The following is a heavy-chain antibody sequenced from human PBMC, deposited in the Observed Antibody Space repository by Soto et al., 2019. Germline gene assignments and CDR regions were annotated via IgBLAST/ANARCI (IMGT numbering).Heavy chain of an antibody. Sequence: GGSLRLSCAASGFTFSSYSMNWVRQAPGKGLEWVSSFSSSSSYIYYADSVKGRFTISRDNAKNSLYLQMNSLRAEDTAVYYCARVEHYYDSSGYPSYYFDYWGQGTLVTVSS. V-gene: IGHV3-21*01. CDR3: ARVEHYYDSSGYPSYYFDY. CDR1: GFTFSSYS. J-gene: IGHJ4*02. CDR2: FSSSSSYI. D-gene: IGHD3-22*01.